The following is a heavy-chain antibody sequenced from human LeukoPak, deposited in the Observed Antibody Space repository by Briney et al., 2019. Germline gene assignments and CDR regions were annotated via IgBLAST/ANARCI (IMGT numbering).Heavy chain of an antibody. D-gene: IGHD3-10*01. CDR1: GYSFTDYY. CDR3: ARGREIHGGSDTKSDDY. Sequence: ASVEVSCKASGYSFTDYYMHWVRQAPGQGLEWMGWISPRSGDTSYAQKFQGRVTMTRDTSINTVDMDLSGLTSDDTAVFYCARGREIHGGSDTKSDDYWGQGTLVTVSS. V-gene: IGHV1-2*02. J-gene: IGHJ4*02. CDR2: ISPRSGDT.